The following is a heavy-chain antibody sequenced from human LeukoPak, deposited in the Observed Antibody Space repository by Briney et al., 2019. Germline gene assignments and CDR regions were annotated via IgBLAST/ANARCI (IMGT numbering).Heavy chain of an antibody. CDR1: GFTFSSYG. J-gene: IGHJ4*02. CDR3: ARDTTNYDSSGYYYDY. Sequence: GGSLRPSCAASGFTFSSYGMHWARQAPGKGLGWVAVIWYDGSNKYYADSVKGRFTISRDNSKNTLYLQMNSPRAEDTAVYYCARDTTNYDSSGYYYDYWGQGTLVTVSS. V-gene: IGHV3-33*08. CDR2: IWYDGSNK. D-gene: IGHD3-22*01.